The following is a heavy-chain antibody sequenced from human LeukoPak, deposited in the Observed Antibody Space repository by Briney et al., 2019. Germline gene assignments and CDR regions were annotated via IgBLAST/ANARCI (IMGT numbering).Heavy chain of an antibody. V-gene: IGHV3-23*01. CDR1: GFTFSSYA. CDR3: AKLSIMGYPYYFDY. CDR2: ISGSGGST. J-gene: IGHJ4*02. D-gene: IGHD2-8*01. Sequence: AGSLRLSCAASGFTFSSYAMSWVRQAPGKGLEWVSAISGSGGSTYYADSVKGRFTISRDNSENTLYLQMNSLRAEDTAVYYCAKLSIMGYPYYFDYWGQGTLVTVSS.